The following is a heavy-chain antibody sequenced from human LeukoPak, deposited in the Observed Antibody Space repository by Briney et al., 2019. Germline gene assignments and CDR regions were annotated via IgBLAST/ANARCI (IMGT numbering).Heavy chain of an antibody. D-gene: IGHD3-22*01. J-gene: IGHJ4*02. CDR2: IYYSGST. Sequence: SETLSLTCTVSGGSISSYYWSWIRQPPGKGLEWIGYIYYSGSTNYNPSLKSRVTISVDTSKNQFSLKLSSVTAADTAVYYCAREYYYDSSGYRLYYFDYWGQGTLVTVSS. CDR1: GGSISSYY. V-gene: IGHV4-59*01. CDR3: AREYYYDSSGYRLYYFDY.